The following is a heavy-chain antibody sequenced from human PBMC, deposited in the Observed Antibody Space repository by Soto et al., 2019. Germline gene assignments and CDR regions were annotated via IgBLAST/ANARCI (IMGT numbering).Heavy chain of an antibody. Sequence: ASVKVSCKASGYTFTTYDFSWVRQAPGQGLEWMGWISAHKGNTNYAQKFQGRATITTDTPTSTAYMELRNLRSDDTAVYYWARELHAYNWTDRTLGYWGRGTLVTVPQ. CDR1: GYTFTTYD. CDR3: ARELHAYNWTDRTLGY. D-gene: IGHD1-1*01. V-gene: IGHV1-18*01. CDR2: ISAHKGNT. J-gene: IGHJ4*02.